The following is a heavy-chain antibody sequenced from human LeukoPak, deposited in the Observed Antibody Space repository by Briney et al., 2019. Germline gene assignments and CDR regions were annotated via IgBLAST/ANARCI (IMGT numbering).Heavy chain of an antibody. D-gene: IGHD3-3*01. CDR2: IYTSEST. J-gene: IGHJ6*03. CDR3: ARDISEYRLPYYMDV. Sequence: PSETLSLTCTVSFGSISSYYWSWIRQPAGKGLEWIGRIYTSESTNYNPSLKSRVTMSVDTSKNQFSLKLTSVTAADTAVYYCARDISEYRLPYYMDVWGKGTTVTVSS. CDR1: FGSISSYY. V-gene: IGHV4-4*07.